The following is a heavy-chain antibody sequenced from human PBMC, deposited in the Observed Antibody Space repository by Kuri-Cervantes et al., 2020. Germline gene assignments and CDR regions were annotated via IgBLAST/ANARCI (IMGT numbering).Heavy chain of an antibody. CDR2: ISHSGNT. Sequence: SQTLSLTCAVYGGSFSGYYWSWIRQPPGKGLEWIVSISHSGNTYYIPSLKSRLTISLDMSNNQFSLGLRSVTAADTAVYYCARVRYYDGGGYGEFDYWGQGTQVTVSS. CDR3: ARVRYYDGGGYGEFDY. J-gene: IGHJ4*02. CDR1: GGSFSGYY. V-gene: IGHV4-34*01. D-gene: IGHD3-22*01.